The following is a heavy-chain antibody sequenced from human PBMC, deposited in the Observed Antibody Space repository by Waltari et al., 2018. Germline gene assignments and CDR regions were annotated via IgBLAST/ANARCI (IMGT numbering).Heavy chain of an antibody. CDR3: AKEKGVTTYYYYGMDV. Sequence: EVQLLESGGGLVQPGGSLRLSCAASGFTFSSYAMSLVRQAPGKGLEWVSAISGSGGSTYYADSVKGRFTISRDNSKNTLYLQMNSLRAEDTAVYYCAKEKGVTTYYYYGMDVWGQGTTVTVSS. D-gene: IGHD4-4*01. CDR2: ISGSGGST. J-gene: IGHJ6*02. V-gene: IGHV3-23*01. CDR1: GFTFSSYA.